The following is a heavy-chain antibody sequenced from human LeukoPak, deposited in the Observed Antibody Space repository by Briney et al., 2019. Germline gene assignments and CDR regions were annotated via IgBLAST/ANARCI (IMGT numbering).Heavy chain of an antibody. D-gene: IGHD3-10*01. CDR1: GFTVSSNY. CDR3: AREWISGSGGENFDY. J-gene: IGHJ4*02. CDR2: IYSGGST. Sequence: PGGSLRLSCAASGFTVSSNYMSWVRQAPGKGLEWVSVIYSGGSTYYADSVKGRFTVSRDNSKNTLYLQMNSLRAEDTAVYYCAREWISGSGGENFDYWGQGTLVTVSS. V-gene: IGHV3-66*01.